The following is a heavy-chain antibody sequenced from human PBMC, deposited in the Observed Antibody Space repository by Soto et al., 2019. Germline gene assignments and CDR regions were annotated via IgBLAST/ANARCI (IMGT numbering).Heavy chain of an antibody. CDR2: IYYSGST. D-gene: IGHD4-17*01. Sequence: SETLSRTCTVSGGSVSSGSYYWSWIRQPPGKGLEWIGYIYYSGSTNYDPSLKSRVTISVDTSKNQFSLKLSSVTAADTAVYYCAKFNGDTSVGPWGQGTLVTVSS. V-gene: IGHV4-61*01. J-gene: IGHJ5*02. CDR1: GGSVSSGSYY. CDR3: AKFNGDTSVGP.